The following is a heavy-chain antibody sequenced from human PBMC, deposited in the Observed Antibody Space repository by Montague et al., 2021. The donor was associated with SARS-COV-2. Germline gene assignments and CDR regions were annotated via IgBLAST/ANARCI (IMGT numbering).Heavy chain of an antibody. V-gene: IGHV4-34*01. D-gene: IGHD3-3*01. Sequence: SETLSLTCAVHGGSFSSYYWAWIRQPPGKGLEWIGSIYYSGSTYYNPSLKSRVTISVDTSKKQFSLNLSSVTAADTAVFYCVRGRSGYFNPLDYWGQGTLVTVSS. J-gene: IGHJ4*02. CDR2: IYYSGST. CDR3: VRGRSGYFNPLDY. CDR1: GGSFSSYY.